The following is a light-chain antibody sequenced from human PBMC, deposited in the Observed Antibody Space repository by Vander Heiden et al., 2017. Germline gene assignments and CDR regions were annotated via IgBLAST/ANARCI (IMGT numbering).Light chain of an antibody. CDR3: QQYDDVPFT. V-gene: IGKV1-33*01. Sequence: DIQMTQSPSSLSASLGDRVTIACQASQDISHYLDWYQQKAGKAPKLLISDASNLEKGVPSRFSGSGSGTDFTLTISSLQPEDIGTYYCQQYDDVPFTFGPGTRVDI. CDR2: DAS. CDR1: QDISHY. J-gene: IGKJ3*01.